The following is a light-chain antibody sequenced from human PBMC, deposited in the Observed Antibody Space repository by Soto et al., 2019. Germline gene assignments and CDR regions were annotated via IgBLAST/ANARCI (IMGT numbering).Light chain of an antibody. J-gene: IGLJ1*01. CDR1: SSDVGGYNY. CDR2: AVT. Sequence: QSALTQPASVSGSPGQSITISCTGTSSDVGGYNYVSWYQQHPGKAPKLMIYAVTDRPSGVSSRVSCSKSGNTASLTISGLQAEDAADYYCSSYTSSSTLFGTGSKV. CDR3: SSYTSSSTL. V-gene: IGLV2-14*01.